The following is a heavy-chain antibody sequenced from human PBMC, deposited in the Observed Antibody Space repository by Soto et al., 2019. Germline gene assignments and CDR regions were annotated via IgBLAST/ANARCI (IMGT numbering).Heavy chain of an antibody. CDR1: GFTFISYA. Sequence: EVQLLESGVGLVQPGGSLRLSCAASGFTFISYAMSWVRQAPGKGLEWVSAISGSGGSTYYADSVKGRFTISRDNSKNTLYLQMNSLTADDTAVYYCAKDMWFDPWGRGTLVTISS. J-gene: IGHJ5*02. V-gene: IGHV3-23*01. CDR3: AKDMWFDP. CDR2: ISGSGGST.